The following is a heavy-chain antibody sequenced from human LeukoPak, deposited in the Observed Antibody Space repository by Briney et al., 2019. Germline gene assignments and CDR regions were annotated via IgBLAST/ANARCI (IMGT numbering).Heavy chain of an antibody. CDR3: AKDALIDDSSGFLDY. Sequence: GGSLRLSCAASGFTFDDYAMHWVRQAPGKGLEWVSLISWDGGSTYYADSVKGRFTISRDNSKNSLYLQMNSLRAEDTALYYCAKDALIDDSSGFLDYWGQGTLVTVSS. CDR2: ISWDGGST. CDR1: GFTFDDYA. V-gene: IGHV3-43D*03. J-gene: IGHJ4*02. D-gene: IGHD3-22*01.